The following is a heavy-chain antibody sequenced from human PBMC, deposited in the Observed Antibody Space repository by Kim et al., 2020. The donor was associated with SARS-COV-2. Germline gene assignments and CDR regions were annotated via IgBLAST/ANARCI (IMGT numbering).Heavy chain of an antibody. V-gene: IGHV3-30*18. J-gene: IGHJ6*02. D-gene: IGHD3-3*01. Sequence: GGSLRLSCAASGFTFSSYGMHWVRQAPGKGLEWVAVISYDGSNKYYADSVKGRFTISRDNSKNTLYLQMNSLRAEDTAVYYCAKVLRFLEETYYYGMDVWGQGTTVTVSS. CDR1: GFTFSSYG. CDR3: AKVLRFLEETYYYGMDV. CDR2: ISYDGSNK.